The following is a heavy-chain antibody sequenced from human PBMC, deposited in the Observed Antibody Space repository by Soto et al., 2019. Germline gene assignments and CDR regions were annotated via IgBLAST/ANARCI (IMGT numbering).Heavy chain of an antibody. V-gene: IGHV5-51*01. CDR2: IYPGDSDT. CDR3: ARQLSIAVAGYYYYYGMDV. J-gene: IGHJ6*02. D-gene: IGHD6-19*01. Sequence: AESLKISCNGSGYSFTSYWIGWVRQMPWKGLEWMGIIYPGDSDTRYSPSFQGQVTISADKSISTAYLQWSSLKASDTAMYYCARQLSIAVAGYYYYYGMDVWGQGTTVTVSS. CDR1: GYSFTSYW.